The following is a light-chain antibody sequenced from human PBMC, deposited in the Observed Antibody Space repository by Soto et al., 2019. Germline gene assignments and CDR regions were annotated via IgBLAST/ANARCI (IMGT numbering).Light chain of an antibody. CDR3: CSYAGSSIVV. CDR2: EGS. V-gene: IGLV2-23*01. CDR1: SSDVGSYNL. Sequence: QSALTQPASVSGSPGQSITISCTGTSSDVGSYNLVSWYQQHPGKDPKLMIYEGSERPSGVSNRFSGSKSGNTASLTISGLQAEDEADYYCCSYAGSSIVVFGGGTKLTVL. J-gene: IGLJ2*01.